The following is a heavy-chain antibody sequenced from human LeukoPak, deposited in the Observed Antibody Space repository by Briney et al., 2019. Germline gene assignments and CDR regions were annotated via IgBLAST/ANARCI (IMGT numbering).Heavy chain of an antibody. CDR1: GFTFSTYE. CDR3: ARDYRVGSSGYFYPAFDY. D-gene: IGHD3-22*01. Sequence: GGSLRLSCAASGFTFSTYEMNWVRQAPGQGLEWVSYISSSGSIIYYADSVKGRFTISRDNAKNSLYLQMNSLRAEDTAIYYCARDYRVGSSGYFYPAFDYWGQGTLVTVSS. CDR2: ISSSGSII. J-gene: IGHJ4*02. V-gene: IGHV3-48*03.